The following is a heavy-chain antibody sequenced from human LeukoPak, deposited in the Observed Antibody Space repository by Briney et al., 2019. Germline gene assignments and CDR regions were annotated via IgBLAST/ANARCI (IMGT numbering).Heavy chain of an antibody. V-gene: IGHV1-69*05. CDR2: IMPLFNTA. J-gene: IGHJ6*03. CDR1: GGTFSSYS. CDR3: ARVDRYHYYLDV. Sequence: SVKVSCKASGGTFSSYSITWVRQAPGQGLEWMGGIMPLFNTANYAQQFQGRVTTTTDESTSTAYMELSSLRFEDTAMYYCARVDRYHYYLDVWGKGTTVTVSS.